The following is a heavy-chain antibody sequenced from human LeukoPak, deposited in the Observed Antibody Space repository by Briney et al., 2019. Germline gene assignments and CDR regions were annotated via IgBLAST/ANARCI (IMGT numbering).Heavy chain of an antibody. CDR1: GGSFSGYY. CDR3: ARAGTGLRWFAPGYYGMDV. V-gene: IGHV4-34*01. J-gene: IGHJ6*02. D-gene: IGHD4-23*01. Sequence: SETLSLTCAVYGGSFSGYYWSWIRQPPGKGLEWIGEINHSGSTNYNPSLKSRVTISVDTSKDQFSLKQSSVTAADTAVYYCARAGTGLRWFAPGYYGMDVWGQGTTVTVSS. CDR2: INHSGST.